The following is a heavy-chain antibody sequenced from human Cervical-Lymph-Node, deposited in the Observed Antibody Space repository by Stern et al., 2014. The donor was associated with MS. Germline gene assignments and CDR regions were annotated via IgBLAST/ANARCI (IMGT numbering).Heavy chain of an antibody. CDR1: GGTFSSQA. CDR2: IIPIFGTP. J-gene: IGHJ6*02. D-gene: IGHD4-17*01. Sequence: VQLVESGAEVKKPGSSVKVSCKASGGTFSSQAINWVRQAPGQGLEWVGGIIPIFGTPNYAQKVKDRVTIPADESTSTAYMDLSSLRSEDTAVYYCATPSTVTVGGMDVWGQGTTVTVSS. V-gene: IGHV1-69*01. CDR3: ATPSTVTVGGMDV.